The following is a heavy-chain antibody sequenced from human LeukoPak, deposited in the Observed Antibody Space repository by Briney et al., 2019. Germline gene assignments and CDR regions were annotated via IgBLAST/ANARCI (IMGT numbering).Heavy chain of an antibody. Sequence: PSETLSLTCAVSGGSISSGGYSWSRIRQPPGKGLEWIGYIYHSGSTYYNPSLKSRVTISVDRSKNQFSLKLSSVTAADTAVYYRARGPWFGELLAVFDPWGQGTLVTVSS. V-gene: IGHV4-30-2*01. CDR1: GGSISSGGYS. CDR2: IYHSGST. CDR3: ARGPWFGELLAVFDP. D-gene: IGHD3-10*01. J-gene: IGHJ5*02.